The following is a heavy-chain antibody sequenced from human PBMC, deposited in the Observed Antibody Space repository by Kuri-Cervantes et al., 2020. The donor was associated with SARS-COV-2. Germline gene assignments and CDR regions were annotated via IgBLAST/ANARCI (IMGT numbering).Heavy chain of an antibody. J-gene: IGHJ4*02. CDR2: VRPDGNSK. V-gene: IGHV3-7*01. D-gene: IGHD7-27*01. CDR1: GFTFTDYW. Sequence: GGSLRPACAASGFTFTDYWMSWVRQAPGKGLEWVGNVRPDGNSKGYVDAVKGRFTISRDNAKNTLSLQMESLRVEDTAVYYCARDRQNWGFGVAHWGQGNPVTVSS. CDR3: ARDRQNWGFGVAH.